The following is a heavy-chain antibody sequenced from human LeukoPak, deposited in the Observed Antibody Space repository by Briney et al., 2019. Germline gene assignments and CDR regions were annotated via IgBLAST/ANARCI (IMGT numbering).Heavy chain of an antibody. CDR2: ITSGGST. J-gene: IGHJ4*02. CDR3: AKRLPVVGDRNRAFDY. Sequence: HAGGSLRLSCAASGFTFSSYAMSWVRQAPGKGLEWVSVITSGGSTYYADSVKGRFTISRDNSKNTLYLQMNSLRAEDTAVYYCAKRLPVVGDRNRAFDYWGQGTLVTVSS. CDR1: GFTFSSYA. V-gene: IGHV3-23*01. D-gene: IGHD2-21*02.